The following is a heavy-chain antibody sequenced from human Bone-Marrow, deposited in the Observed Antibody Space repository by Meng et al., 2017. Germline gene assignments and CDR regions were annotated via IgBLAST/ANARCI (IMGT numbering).Heavy chain of an antibody. CDR1: GFTVSSYA. Sequence: GGSLRLSCAASGFTVSSYAMSWVRQAPGKGLERVSTISGSGSNTYYADSVKGRFTVSRDNSKNTLYLQMNSLRAEDTAVYYCVGCSGGMCYDYYGMDVWGQGTTVTVSS. CDR2: ISGSGSNT. V-gene: IGHV3-23*01. CDR3: VGCSGGMCYDYYGMDV. D-gene: IGHD2-15*01. J-gene: IGHJ6*02.